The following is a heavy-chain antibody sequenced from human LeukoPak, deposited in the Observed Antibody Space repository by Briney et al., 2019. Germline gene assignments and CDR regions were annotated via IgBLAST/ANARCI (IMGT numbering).Heavy chain of an antibody. CDR2: IRQDGGET. V-gene: IGHV3-7*01. J-gene: IGHJ1*01. CDR1: GLTFSRDW. D-gene: IGHD3-22*01. CDR3: ATYSSLNTREFQY. Sequence: GGSLRLSCEASGLTFSRDWMGWVRQAPGKGLEWVANIRQDGGETYYGDSVKGRFIISRDNAKNSLFPQMNRLRAEDTAVYYCATYSSLNTREFQYWGQGTLVTVSP.